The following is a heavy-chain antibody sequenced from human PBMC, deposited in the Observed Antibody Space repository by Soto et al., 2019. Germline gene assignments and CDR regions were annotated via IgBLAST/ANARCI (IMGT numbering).Heavy chain of an antibody. CDR2: IKSDGTTT. CDR3: ARGGREDTSGWSSASGTAAFDL. D-gene: IGHD6-19*01. J-gene: IGHJ3*01. Sequence: EVQLVESGGGLVQPGESLRLSCAASGFTFSSFWMHWVRQVPGRGLVWVSRIKSDGTTTNYADSGRGRFAISRDNAKNTLFQQMISLRAEDTAVYYCARGGREDTSGWSSASGTAAFDLWGHGTMVTVSP. CDR1: GFTFSSFW. V-gene: IGHV3-74*01.